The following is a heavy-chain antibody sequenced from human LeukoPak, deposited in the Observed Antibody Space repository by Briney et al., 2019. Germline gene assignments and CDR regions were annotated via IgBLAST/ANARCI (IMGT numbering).Heavy chain of an antibody. J-gene: IGHJ3*02. Sequence: GGSLRLSCAASGFTFSSYGMHWVRQAPGKGLEWVAVISYDGSNKYYADSMKGRFTISRDNSKNTLYLQMNSLRAEDTAVYYCAKNGVRNDEGDAFDIWGQGTMVTVSS. CDR2: ISYDGSNK. CDR1: GFTFSSYG. CDR3: AKNGVRNDEGDAFDI. D-gene: IGHD1-1*01. V-gene: IGHV3-30*18.